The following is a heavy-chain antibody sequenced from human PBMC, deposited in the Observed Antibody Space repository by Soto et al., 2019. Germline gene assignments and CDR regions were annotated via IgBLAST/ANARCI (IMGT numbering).Heavy chain of an antibody. V-gene: IGHV1-46*01. D-gene: IGHD5-12*01. CDR2: MNPSGDRT. Sequence: QVQLMQSGTEVKEPGASVNLSCKASGYTFSSSYIHWVRQAPGQGLEWMGIMNPSGDRTNYAQNFQGRVTMTRDTATSTVYMELSSLRSEDTAVYYCARGRGYSGDDLQEDGFDIWGQGTMVTVSS. J-gene: IGHJ3*02. CDR3: ARGRGYSGDDLQEDGFDI. CDR1: GYTFSSSY.